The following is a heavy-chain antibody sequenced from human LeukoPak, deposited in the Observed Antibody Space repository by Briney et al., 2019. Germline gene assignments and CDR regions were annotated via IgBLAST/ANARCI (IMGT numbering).Heavy chain of an antibody. D-gene: IGHD5-18*01. Sequence: AEPLSLTCTVSGGSISSYYWSWIRQPAGKGLEWIGRIYTSGSNNYQPSLKSRVTMSVDTSKNQFSLKLSSVTAADTAVYYCARDGGGYSYGYYYYGMDVWAQGTTVSVSS. CDR2: IYTSGSN. V-gene: IGHV4-4*07. J-gene: IGHJ6*02. CDR1: GGSISSYY. CDR3: ARDGGGYSYGYYYYGMDV.